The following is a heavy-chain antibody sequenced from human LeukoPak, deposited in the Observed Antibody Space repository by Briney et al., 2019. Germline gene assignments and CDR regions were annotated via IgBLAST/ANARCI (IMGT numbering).Heavy chain of an antibody. V-gene: IGHV1-2*02. D-gene: IGHD5-24*01. CDR2: INPNSGGT. CDR1: GYTFTGYY. Sequence: ASVKVSCKASGYTFTGYYMHWVRQAPGQGLEWMGWINPNSGGTNYAQKFQGRVTMTRDTSISTAYMELSRLRSDDTAVYYCARGSPVLGSRDGYNPYDYWGQGTLVTVSS. J-gene: IGHJ4*02. CDR3: ARGSPVLGSRDGYNPYDY.